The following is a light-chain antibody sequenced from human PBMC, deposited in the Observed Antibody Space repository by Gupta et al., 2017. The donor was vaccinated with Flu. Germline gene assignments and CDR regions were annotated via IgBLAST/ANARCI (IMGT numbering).Light chain of an antibody. J-gene: IGKJ1*01. CDR2: GVS. CDR3: QQCNNWPRT. Sequence: ERTTIPCMASQNVNTHLAWYQQKPGQAPRLLLYGVSDRDAGIPARFSGSGSGTEFTLTISSVESEDFAIYYCQQCNNWPRTFGQGTKVEVK. V-gene: IGKV3-15*01. CDR1: QNVNTH.